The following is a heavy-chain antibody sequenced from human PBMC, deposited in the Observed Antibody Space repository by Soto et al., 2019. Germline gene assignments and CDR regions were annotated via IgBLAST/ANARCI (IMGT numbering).Heavy chain of an antibody. V-gene: IGHV4-39*01. Sequence: SETLSLTCTVSGGSISSSSYYWGWIRQPPGKGLEWIGSIYYSGSTYYNPSLKSRVTISVDTSKNQFSLKLSSVTAADTAVYYCASNSGYSSSYFDYWGQGTLVTVSS. CDR3: ASNSGYSSSYFDY. CDR1: GGSISSSSYY. D-gene: IGHD6-13*01. CDR2: IYYSGST. J-gene: IGHJ4*02.